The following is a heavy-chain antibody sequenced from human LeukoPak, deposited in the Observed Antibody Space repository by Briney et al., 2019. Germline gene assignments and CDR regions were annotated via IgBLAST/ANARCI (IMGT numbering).Heavy chain of an antibody. Sequence: GGSLRLSCAASGFIFNNAWMSWVRQAPGKGLEWVANIKQDGSDKYYADSVKGRFTISRDNAKNSLYLQMNNLRVEDTAVYYCARWGAGTKALDYWGQGTLVTVSS. J-gene: IGHJ4*02. D-gene: IGHD1-1*01. CDR2: IKQDGSDK. CDR3: ARWGAGTKALDY. CDR1: GFIFNNAW. V-gene: IGHV3-7*03.